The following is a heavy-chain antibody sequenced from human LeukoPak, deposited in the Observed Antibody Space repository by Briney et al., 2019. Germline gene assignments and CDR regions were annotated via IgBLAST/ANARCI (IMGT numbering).Heavy chain of an antibody. CDR1: GFTFHNTG. V-gene: IGHV3-23*01. J-gene: IGHJ4*02. CDR3: AKDGAAAGRSSFAYAY. CDR2: ISGSSRSM. Sequence: GGSLRLSCAASGFTFHNTGMSWVRQAPGKGLEWVSVISGSSRSMYYAESVKGRFTISRDNSKNTLYLQMNSLRAEDTAVYYCAKDGAAAGRSSFAYAYWGQGTLVTVSS. D-gene: IGHD6-13*01.